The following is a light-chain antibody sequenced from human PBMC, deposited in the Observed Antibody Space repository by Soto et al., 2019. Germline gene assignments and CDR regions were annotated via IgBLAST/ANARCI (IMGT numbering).Light chain of an antibody. CDR3: QQYNNWPSAT. V-gene: IGKV3-15*01. CDR1: QSVSSN. CDR2: GAS. J-gene: IGKJ1*01. Sequence: EIVMTQSPATLSVSPGDRATLSCRASQSVSSNLAWYQQKPGQAPRLLIYGASTRATGIPARFSGSGSGTEFTLTISSLQSEDFAVYYCQQYNNWPSATFGQGTKVEIK.